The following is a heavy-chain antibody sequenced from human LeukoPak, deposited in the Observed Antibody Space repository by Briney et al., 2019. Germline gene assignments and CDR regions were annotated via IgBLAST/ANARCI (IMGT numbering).Heavy chain of an antibody. CDR1: GGSFSGHH. J-gene: IGHJ4*02. Sequence: SETLSLTCAVYGGSFSGHHWSWIRQPPGKGLEWIGEINHRGSTNYNPSLQSRVTMSIDTSKNQFSLKLSSVTAADTAVYYCARQGDGGRAFDYWGQGTLVTVSS. D-gene: IGHD4-23*01. CDR3: ARQGDGGRAFDY. V-gene: IGHV4-34*01. CDR2: INHRGST.